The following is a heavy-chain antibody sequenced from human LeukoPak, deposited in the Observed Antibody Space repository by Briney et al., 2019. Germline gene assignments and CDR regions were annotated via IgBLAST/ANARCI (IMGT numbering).Heavy chain of an antibody. CDR1: GFTFSSYA. CDR2: IRGSGGST. CDR3: ARDSSRAFDI. Sequence: WGSLRLSCAASGFTFSSYAMSWVRQAPGKGLEWVAAIRGSGGSTYSADSVKGRFTISRDNSKNTVYLQMNSLRAEDTAVYYCARDSSRAFDIWGPGTMVTVSP. V-gene: IGHV3-23*01. D-gene: IGHD2-2*01. J-gene: IGHJ3*02.